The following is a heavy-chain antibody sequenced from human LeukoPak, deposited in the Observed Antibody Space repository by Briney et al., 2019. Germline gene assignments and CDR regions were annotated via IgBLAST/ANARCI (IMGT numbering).Heavy chain of an antibody. Sequence: SETLSLTCTVSGASISSSNYFWGWIRQPPGKGLEWIGSLYSSGSAYYNPSLKSRASMSVDTFQNQFSLKLSSVTAADTAVYYCARHNRMGAAATLGVFDYWGQGTLVTVSS. V-gene: IGHV4-39*01. CDR3: ARHNRMGAAATLGVFDY. J-gene: IGHJ4*02. CDR1: GASISSSNYF. D-gene: IGHD6-13*01. CDR2: LYSSGSA.